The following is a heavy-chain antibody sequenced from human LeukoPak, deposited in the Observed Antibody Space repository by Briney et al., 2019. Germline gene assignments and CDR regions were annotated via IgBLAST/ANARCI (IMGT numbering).Heavy chain of an antibody. V-gene: IGHV5-51*01. J-gene: IGHJ6*03. CDR3: VRHYRPPQDSRAAKPTGYYYYYMDV. CDR1: GYTFPIYW. D-gene: IGHD3-16*02. Sequence: GESLKISCQGSGYTFPIYWIGWVRQTPGKGLEWMGIIYPSDSHNIFSPSFQGQVTVSADKSISTAYLQWSSLKASDTAIYYCVRHYRPPQDSRAAKPTGYYYYYMDVWGTGTTVIVSS. CDR2: IYPSDSHN.